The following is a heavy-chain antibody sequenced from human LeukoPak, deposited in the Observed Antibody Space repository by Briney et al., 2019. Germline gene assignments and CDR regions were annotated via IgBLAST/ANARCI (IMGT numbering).Heavy chain of an antibody. V-gene: IGHV3-48*03. CDR3: ARDHGRWYFDL. CDR1: GFTFSSYE. D-gene: IGHD3/OR15-3a*01. J-gene: IGHJ2*01. CDR2: LSTSGSTI. Sequence: GGSLRLSCAACGFTFSSYEMNWVRHAPGKGLEWVSYLSTSGSTIYYADAVKGRFTISRDKDKNSLYLQMNSLRAEDAAVYYCARDHGRWYFDLWGRGTLVTVSS.